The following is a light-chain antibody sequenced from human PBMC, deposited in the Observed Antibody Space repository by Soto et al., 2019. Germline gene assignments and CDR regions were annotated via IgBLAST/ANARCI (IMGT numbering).Light chain of an antibody. CDR3: CSYAGSSTRVV. J-gene: IGLJ2*01. CDR1: SSDVGSYNL. V-gene: IGLV2-23*02. Sequence: SVLTQPASVSTSPGQSITISCTGTSSDVGSYNLVSWYQQHPGKAPKLMIYEVSKRPSGVSNRFSGSKSGNTASLTISGLQAENQADYYCCSYAGSSTRVVFGGGTKVTVL. CDR2: EVS.